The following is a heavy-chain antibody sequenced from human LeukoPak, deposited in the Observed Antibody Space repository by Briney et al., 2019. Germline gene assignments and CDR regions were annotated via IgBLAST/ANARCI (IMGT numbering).Heavy chain of an antibody. CDR3: AKDKLSGYCTSSSCWLDAFDV. Sequence: GGSLRLSCAASGFTFSSYAFNWVRQAPGKGLEWVPGITMSGDSTYYADSVRGRFTISRDNSKNTLFLQMNSLRAEDTAIYYCAKDKLSGYCTSSSCWLDAFDVWGQGTMVTVSS. D-gene: IGHD2-2*01. V-gene: IGHV3-23*01. CDR1: GFTFSSYA. CDR2: ITMSGDST. J-gene: IGHJ3*01.